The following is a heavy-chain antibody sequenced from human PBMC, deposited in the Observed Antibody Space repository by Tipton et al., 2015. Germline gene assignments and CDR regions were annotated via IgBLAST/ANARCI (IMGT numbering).Heavy chain of an antibody. CDR2: INHSGGT. J-gene: IGHJ4*02. Sequence: TLSLTCAVYGGSFSGYYWTWIRQPPGKGLEWIGEINHSGGTEYNPSLKSRVTMSVDTSKKQFSLKLNSVTAADTAVYYCAGPRGMPAIFGLPWDYYFDYWGQGALVTVSS. CDR3: AGPRGMPAIFGLPWDYYFDY. V-gene: IGHV4-34*01. D-gene: IGHD3-3*01. CDR1: GGSFSGYY.